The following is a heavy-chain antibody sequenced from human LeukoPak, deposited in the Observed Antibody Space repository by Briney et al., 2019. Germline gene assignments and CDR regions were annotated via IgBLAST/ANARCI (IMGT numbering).Heavy chain of an antibody. CDR1: GGTFSSYA. Sequence: SVKVSCKASGGTFSSYAISWVRQAPGQGLEWMGRIIPIFGTANYAQKFQGRVTITTDESTSTAYMELSSLRSEDTAVYYCASTYNWYVPLPDYWGQGTLVTVSS. CDR3: ASTYNWYVPLPDY. V-gene: IGHV1-69*05. D-gene: IGHD1-1*01. CDR2: IIPIFGTA. J-gene: IGHJ4*02.